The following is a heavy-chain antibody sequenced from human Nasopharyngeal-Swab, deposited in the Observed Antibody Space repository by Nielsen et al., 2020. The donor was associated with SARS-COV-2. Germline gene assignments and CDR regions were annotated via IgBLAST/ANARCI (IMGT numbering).Heavy chain of an antibody. CDR3: AKDYDIGY. CDR2: ISYDGSNK. CDR1: GFTFSSYG. Sequence: GESLKISCAASGFTFSSYGMHWVRQAPGKGLEWVAVISYDGSNKYYADSVKGRFTISRDNAKNSLYLQMNSLRAEDTAVYYCAKDYDIGYWGQGTLVTVSS. J-gene: IGHJ4*02. V-gene: IGHV3-30*18. D-gene: IGHD3-9*01.